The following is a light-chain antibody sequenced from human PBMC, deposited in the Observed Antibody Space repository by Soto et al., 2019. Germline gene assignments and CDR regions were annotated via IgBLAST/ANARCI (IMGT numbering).Light chain of an antibody. CDR1: SSDVGDYDY. V-gene: IGLV2-8*01. Sequence: QSALTQPASVSGSPGQSITISCTGTSSDVGDYDYVSWYQQHPGKAPKLIIYEVTKRPSGVPDRFSGSKSGNSASLTVSGLQAEDEGDYFCSSYARRNNLLFGGGTKLTVL. CDR3: SSYARRNNLL. CDR2: EVT. J-gene: IGLJ2*01.